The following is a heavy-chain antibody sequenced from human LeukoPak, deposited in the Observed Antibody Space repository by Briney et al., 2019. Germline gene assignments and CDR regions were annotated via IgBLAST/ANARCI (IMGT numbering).Heavy chain of an antibody. J-gene: IGHJ4*02. CDR3: ARVTAVAGSSAY. V-gene: IGHV4-34*01. CDR2: INHSGST. D-gene: IGHD6-19*01. Sequence: SETLSLTCAVYGGSFSGYYWSWIRQPPGKGLEWIGEINHSGSTNYNPSLKSRVTMSVDTSKNQFSLKLSSVTAADTAVYYCARVTAVAGSSAYWGQGTLVTVSS. CDR1: GGSFSGYY.